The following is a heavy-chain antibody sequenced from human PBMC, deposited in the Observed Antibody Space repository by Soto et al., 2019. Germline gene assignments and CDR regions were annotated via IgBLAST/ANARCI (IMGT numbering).Heavy chain of an antibody. CDR2: INAGNGNT. CDR1: GYTFSNYG. V-gene: IGHV1-3*01. CDR3: ARSIVVVTALDY. D-gene: IGHD2-21*02. J-gene: IGHJ4*02. Sequence: ASVKVSCKASGYTFSNYGIHWVRQAPGQRLGWMGWINAGNGNTKYSQKFQGRVTITRDTSASTAYMELSSLRSEDTAVYYCARSIVVVTALDYWGQGTLVTVSS.